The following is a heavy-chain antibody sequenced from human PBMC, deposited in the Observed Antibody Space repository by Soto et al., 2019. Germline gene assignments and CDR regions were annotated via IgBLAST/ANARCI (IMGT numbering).Heavy chain of an antibody. CDR1: GGTFSSYA. V-gene: IGHV1-69*13. D-gene: IGHD2-8*02. CDR3: ARLYCTAATCYSWFDP. CDR2: IIPIFGTT. J-gene: IGHJ5*02. Sequence: SVKVSCKASGGTFSSYAISWVRQAPGQGLEWMGGIIPIFGTTNYAEKFRGRVSITADESTSTAYVELSSLRSEDTAVYYCARLYCTAATCYSWFDPWGQGTLVTVSS.